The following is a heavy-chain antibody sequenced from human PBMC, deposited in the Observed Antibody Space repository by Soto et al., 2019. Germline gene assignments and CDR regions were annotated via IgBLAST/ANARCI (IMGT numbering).Heavy chain of an antibody. Sequence: PSETLSLTCTVSGGSISNYYWTWIRQPPGKGLEWIAYIYYTGITNYNPSLKSRVTISVDTSKNQFSLKLSSVTAADTAVYYCARAVNDFWSGYSYYFDYWGQGTLVTVSS. CDR2: IYYTGIT. V-gene: IGHV4-59*01. CDR3: ARAVNDFWSGYSYYFDY. J-gene: IGHJ4*02. CDR1: GGSISNYY. D-gene: IGHD3-3*01.